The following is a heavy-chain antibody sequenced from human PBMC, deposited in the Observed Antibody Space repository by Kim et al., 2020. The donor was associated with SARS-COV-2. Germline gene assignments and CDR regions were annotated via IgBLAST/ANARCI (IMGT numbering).Heavy chain of an antibody. V-gene: IGHV3-33*01. Sequence: DGSNKYYADSVKGRFTISRDNSKNTLYLQMNSLRAEDTAVYYCARWGAGNWGQGTLVTVSS. CDR2: DGSNK. CDR3: ARWGAGN. J-gene: IGHJ4*02. D-gene: IGHD1-26*01.